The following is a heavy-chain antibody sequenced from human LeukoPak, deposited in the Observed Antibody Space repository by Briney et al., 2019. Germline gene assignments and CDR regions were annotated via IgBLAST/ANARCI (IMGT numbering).Heavy chain of an antibody. CDR3: ARDAGLYDSSGYLDY. D-gene: IGHD3-22*01. CDR1: GGSFSGYY. V-gene: IGHV4-4*07. J-gene: IGHJ4*02. CDR2: IYTSGST. Sequence: SETLSLTCAVYGGSFSGYYWSWIRQPAGKGLEWIGRIYTSGSTNYNPSLKSRVTMSVDTSKNQFSLKLSSVTAADTAVYYCARDAGLYDSSGYLDYWGQGTLVTVSS.